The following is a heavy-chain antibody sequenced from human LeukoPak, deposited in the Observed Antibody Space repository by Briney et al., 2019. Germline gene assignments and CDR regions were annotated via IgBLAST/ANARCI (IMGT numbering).Heavy chain of an antibody. CDR1: GGSISSYY. J-gene: IGHJ4*02. CDR2: IYYSGSI. D-gene: IGHD3-22*01. Sequence: SETLSLTCTVSGGSISSYYWSWIRQPPGKGLEWIGYIYYSGSINYNPSLKSRVTISVDTSKNQFSLKLSSVTAADTAVYYCARPVFPYYDSGYYFDYWGQGTLVTVSS. CDR3: ARPVFPYYDSGYYFDY. V-gene: IGHV4-59*01.